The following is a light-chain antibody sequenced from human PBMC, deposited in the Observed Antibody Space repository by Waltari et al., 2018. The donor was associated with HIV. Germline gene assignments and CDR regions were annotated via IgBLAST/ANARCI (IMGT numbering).Light chain of an antibody. J-gene: IGKJ4*01. Sequence: AIQLTQSPSSLSASVGDRVTITCRASQGISSALVWYQQKPGKAPKLLIYDASTLESGVPSRFSGSGSGTDFTLTISSLQPEDFATYYCQQFISYPLTFGGGTKVEIK. CDR2: DAS. CDR1: QGISSA. CDR3: QQFISYPLT. V-gene: IGKV1-13*02.